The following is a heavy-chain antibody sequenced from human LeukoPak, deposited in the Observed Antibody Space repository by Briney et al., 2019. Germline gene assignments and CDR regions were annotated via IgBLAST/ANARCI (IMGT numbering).Heavy chain of an antibody. D-gene: IGHD2-2*01. CDR2: ISYDGSNK. Sequence: GGSLRLSCAASGFTFSSYAMHWVRQAPGKGLEWVAVISYDGSNKYYADSVKGRFTISRDNSKNTLYLQMNSLRAEDTAVYYCAREGYCSSTSICYYFDYWGQGTLVTVSS. CDR3: AREGYCSSTSICYYFDY. V-gene: IGHV3-30*04. J-gene: IGHJ4*02. CDR1: GFTFSSYA.